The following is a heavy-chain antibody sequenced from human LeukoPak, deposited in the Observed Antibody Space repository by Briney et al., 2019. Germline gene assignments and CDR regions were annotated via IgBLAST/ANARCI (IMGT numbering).Heavy chain of an antibody. Sequence: ASVKVSCKASGYIFTSYHMHWVRQAPGQGLEWMGIINPNSGSASYAQEFQGRVTMTRDTSTSTVHMELSSLRSEDTAVYYCARGLYSGWYVYWGQGTLVTVSS. J-gene: IGHJ4*02. CDR1: GYIFTSYH. D-gene: IGHD6-19*01. CDR3: ARGLYSGWYVY. V-gene: IGHV1-46*01. CDR2: INPNSGSA.